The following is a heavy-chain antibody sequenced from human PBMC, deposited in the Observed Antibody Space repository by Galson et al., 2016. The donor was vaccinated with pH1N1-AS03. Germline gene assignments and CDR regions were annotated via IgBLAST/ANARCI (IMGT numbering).Heavy chain of an antibody. CDR1: GGSFSGYY. CDR2: INHRGVT. Sequence: TLSLTCVVYGGSFSGYYWSWIRQPPGKGLEWIGEINHRGVTNYSPSLKSRVTISVDTSKNQFSLKLNSVTAADTALYYCARRRGFSSDYYGLDVWGQGTTVTVSS. D-gene: IGHD5-18*01. V-gene: IGHV4-34*01. J-gene: IGHJ6*02. CDR3: ARRRGFSSDYYGLDV.